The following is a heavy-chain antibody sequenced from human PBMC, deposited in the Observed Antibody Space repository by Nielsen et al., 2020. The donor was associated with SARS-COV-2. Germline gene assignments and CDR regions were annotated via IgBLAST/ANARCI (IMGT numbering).Heavy chain of an antibody. CDR1: GFTFDDYA. J-gene: IGHJ6*02. CDR2: ISWNSGSI. V-gene: IGHV3-9*01. D-gene: IGHD6-13*01. Sequence: LKISCAASGFTFDDYAMHWVRQAPGKGLEWVSGISWNSGSIGYADSVKGRFTISRDNAKNSLYLQMNSLRAEDTALYYCAKAYPAAAAPDVWGQGTTVTVSS. CDR3: AKAYPAAAAPDV.